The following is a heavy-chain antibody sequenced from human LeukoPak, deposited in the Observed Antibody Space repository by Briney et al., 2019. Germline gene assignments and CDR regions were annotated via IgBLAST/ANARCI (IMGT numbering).Heavy chain of an antibody. CDR3: AREPITMVRGVIRYGMDV. J-gene: IGHJ6*02. Sequence: PSETLSLTCTVSGGSISSGSYYWSWIRQPAGKGLEWIGRISTSGSTNYNPSLKSRVTISVDTSKNQFSLKLSSVTAADTAVYYCAREPITMVRGVIRYGMDVWGQGTTVTVSS. CDR2: ISTSGST. CDR1: GGSISSGSYY. V-gene: IGHV4-61*02. D-gene: IGHD3-10*01.